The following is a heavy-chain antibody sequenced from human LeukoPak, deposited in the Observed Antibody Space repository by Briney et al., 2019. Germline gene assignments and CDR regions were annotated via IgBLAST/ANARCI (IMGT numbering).Heavy chain of an antibody. J-gene: IGHJ4*02. D-gene: IGHD1-26*01. Sequence: TGGSLRLSCAASGFTFSSYAMSWVRQAPGKGLEWVSAVGASGGSPYYADSVKGRFTISRDNSKNTLYLQMNSLRAEDTAVYFCAKGTDRTSGSYFWGQGTLVTVSS. CDR2: VGASGGSP. CDR1: GFTFSSYA. V-gene: IGHV3-23*01. CDR3: AKGTDRTSGSYF.